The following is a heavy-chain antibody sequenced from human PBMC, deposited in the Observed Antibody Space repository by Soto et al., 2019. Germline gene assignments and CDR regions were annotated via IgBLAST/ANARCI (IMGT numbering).Heavy chain of an antibody. Sequence: QITLKESGPTLVKPTQTLTLTCTFSGFSLSTSGVGVGWIRQPPGKALEWLALIYWDDDKRYSPSLKSRLTFTKDTSKNQVVLTMTNMDPVDTATYYCAHREKYYYGSGSYYERDYWGQGTLVTVSS. D-gene: IGHD3-10*01. J-gene: IGHJ4*02. CDR3: AHREKYYYGSGSYYERDY. CDR1: GFSLSTSGVG. V-gene: IGHV2-5*02. CDR2: IYWDDDK.